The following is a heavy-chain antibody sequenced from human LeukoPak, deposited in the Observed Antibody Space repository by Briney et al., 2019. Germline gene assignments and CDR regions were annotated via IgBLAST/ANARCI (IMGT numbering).Heavy chain of an antibody. V-gene: IGHV3-23*01. Sequence: GGSLRLSCAASGFTFSSYAMSWVRQAPGKGLEWVSAISGSGGSTYYADSVKGRFTISRYNSKNTLYLQMNSLRAEDTAVYYCAKDFSSLVLLTFDYWGQGTLVTVSS. CDR2: ISGSGGST. J-gene: IGHJ4*02. CDR1: GFTFSSYA. D-gene: IGHD2-21*02. CDR3: AKDFSSLVLLTFDY.